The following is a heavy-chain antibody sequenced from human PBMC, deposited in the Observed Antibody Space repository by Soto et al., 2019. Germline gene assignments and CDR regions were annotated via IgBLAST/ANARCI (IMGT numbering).Heavy chain of an antibody. J-gene: IGHJ5*02. V-gene: IGHV1-18*04. D-gene: IGHD2-2*01. CDR1: GYTFTNYG. Sequence: ASVKVSCKASGYTFTNYGFTWVRQAPGQGLEWMGWISAYSGDTNYAQKFQGRVTMTTDTSTSTAHMELRSLRPDDTAVYYCARVTEFIVEVSAAPNWFDPWGQGTLVTVSS. CDR2: ISAYSGDT. CDR3: ARVTEFIVEVSAAPNWFDP.